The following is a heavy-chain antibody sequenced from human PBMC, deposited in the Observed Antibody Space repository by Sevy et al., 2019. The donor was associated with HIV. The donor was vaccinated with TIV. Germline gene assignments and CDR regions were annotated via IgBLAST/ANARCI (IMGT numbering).Heavy chain of an antibody. CDR3: ARHLGDYYDSSGRRTEYYYYGMDV. CDR2: IIPIFGTA. J-gene: IGHJ6*02. Sequence: ASVKVSCKASGGTFSSYAISWVRRAPGQGLEWMGGIIPIFGTANYAQKFQGRVTITADESTSTAYMELSSLRSEDTAVYYCARHLGDYYDSSGRRTEYYYYGMDVWGQGTTVTVSS. V-gene: IGHV1-69*13. D-gene: IGHD3-22*01. CDR1: GGTFSSYA.